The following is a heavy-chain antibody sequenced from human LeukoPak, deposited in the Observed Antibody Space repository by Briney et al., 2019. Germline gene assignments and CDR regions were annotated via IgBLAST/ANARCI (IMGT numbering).Heavy chain of an antibody. CDR1: ELTLSDHL. V-gene: IGHV3-72*01. CDR3: AKDRIPDGKYSIDF. J-gene: IGHJ4*02. D-gene: IGHD2/OR15-2a*01. CDR2: SRDKGRGYTT. Sequence: GGSLRLSCTASELTLSDHLIDWVRQSPGKGLEWVGRSRDKGRGYTTEYAASVRGRFTISRDDAKNSLYLQMSSLRSEDSAVYYCAKDRIPDGKYSIDFWGQGTPVTVSS.